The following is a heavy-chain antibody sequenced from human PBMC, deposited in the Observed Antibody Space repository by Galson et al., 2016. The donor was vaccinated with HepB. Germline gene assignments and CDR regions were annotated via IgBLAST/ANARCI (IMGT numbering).Heavy chain of an antibody. D-gene: IGHD2-15*01. V-gene: IGHV3-33*01. Sequence: SLRLSCAASGFIFSSYGMHWVRQAPGKGLEWVAVIWFDGSNKYYADSVKGRFTISRDNSKNTLYLQMNSLRAEDTAVYSCARGGYCTGGTCYSDYGMDIWGPGTMVIVSS. CDR3: ARGGYCTGGTCYSDYGMDI. CDR2: IWFDGSNK. CDR1: GFIFSSYG. J-gene: IGHJ3*02.